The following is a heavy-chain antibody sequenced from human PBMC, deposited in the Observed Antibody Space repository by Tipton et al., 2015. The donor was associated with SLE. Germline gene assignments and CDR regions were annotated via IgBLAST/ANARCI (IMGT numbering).Heavy chain of an antibody. CDR1: GVSISNYY. J-gene: IGHJ4*02. CDR2: IYSGGNT. Sequence: TLSLTCTVSGVSISNYYWSWIRQHPGKGLEWIGYIYSGGNTYYNPSLQSRVSISVATSENQFSLTLKYVTAADTAVYYCARFYYVSGSFEYWGQGTLVTVSS. D-gene: IGHD3-10*01. CDR3: ARFYYVSGSFEY. V-gene: IGHV4-31*03.